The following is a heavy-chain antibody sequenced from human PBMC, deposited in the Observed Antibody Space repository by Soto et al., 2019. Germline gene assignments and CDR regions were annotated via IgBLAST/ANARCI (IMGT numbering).Heavy chain of an antibody. V-gene: IGHV3-9*01. CDR1: GFTFDDSA. D-gene: IGHD2-8*01. CDR2: ISWNSGTI. J-gene: IGHJ5*02. CDR3: VKGGYCINAVCLHLFGP. Sequence: GGSLRLSCAASGFTFDDSAMHWVRQAPGKGLEWVSGISWNSGTINYADSVKGRFTISRDNAKNSLYLQMNSLRPEDTALYYCVKGGYCINAVCLHLFGPCGQGTQVTVSS.